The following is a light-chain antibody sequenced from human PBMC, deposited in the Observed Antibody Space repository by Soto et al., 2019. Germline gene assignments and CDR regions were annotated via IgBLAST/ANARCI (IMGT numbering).Light chain of an antibody. CDR3: HKYNSDPL. J-gene: IGKJ4*01. CDR1: QGISNY. Sequence: DIQMTQSPSSLSASVGDRVTITCRTSQGISNYLAWYQQKSGKSPKLLFYLASTLRSGVSSRFSGSRSGTDFTLTISSLQPEDVATYYCHKYNSDPLFGGGTKVEI. CDR2: LAS. V-gene: IGKV1-27*01.